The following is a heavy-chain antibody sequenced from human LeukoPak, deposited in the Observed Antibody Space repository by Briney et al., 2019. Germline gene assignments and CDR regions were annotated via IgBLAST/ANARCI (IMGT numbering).Heavy chain of an antibody. D-gene: IGHD3-22*01. J-gene: IGHJ3*02. V-gene: IGHV4-31*03. CDR2: IYYSGST. CDR1: GVSISSGGYY. CDR3: ARDVPDYYDSSDDAFDI. Sequence: SQTLSLTCTVSGVSISSGGYYWSWIRQHPGKGLEWIGYIYYSGSTYYNPSLKSRVTISVDTSKNQFSLKLSSVTAADTAVYYCARDVPDYYDSSDDAFDIWGQGTMVTVSS.